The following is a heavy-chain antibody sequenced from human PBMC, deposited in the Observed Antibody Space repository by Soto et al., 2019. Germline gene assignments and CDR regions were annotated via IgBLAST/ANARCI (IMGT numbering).Heavy chain of an antibody. CDR2: ISGSGGST. CDR1: GFTFTTYA. Sequence: EVQLLESGGDLVQPGGSLRLSCAASGFTFTTYAMSWVRQAPGKGLEWVSAISGSGGSTYYTDSVKGRFTISRDNSKNTLYLQMNRLRAEDTAVYYCAKNWDTTFSSSSHWGQGTLVTVSS. D-gene: IGHD6-6*01. CDR3: AKNWDTTFSSSSH. J-gene: IGHJ4*02. V-gene: IGHV3-23*01.